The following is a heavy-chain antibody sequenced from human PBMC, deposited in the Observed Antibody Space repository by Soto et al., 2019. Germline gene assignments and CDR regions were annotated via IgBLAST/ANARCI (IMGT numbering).Heavy chain of an antibody. CDR1: GFSLNTRTVG. V-gene: IGHV2-5*02. CDR2: IYWDDDK. CDR3: AHTVTRLDYFDY. J-gene: IGHJ4*02. Sequence: QITLKESGPPLVKPTQTLTLTCTSSGFSLNTRTVGVGWIRQPPGKALEWLALIYWDDDKRYTPSLRTRLTITKDTSKNQVVFTMTNMDPVDTATYYCAHTVTRLDYFDYWGQGTLVTVSS. D-gene: IGHD4-17*01.